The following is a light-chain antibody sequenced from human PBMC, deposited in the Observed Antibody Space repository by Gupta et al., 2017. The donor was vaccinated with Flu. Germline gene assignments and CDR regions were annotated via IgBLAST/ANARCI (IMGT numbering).Light chain of an antibody. CDR1: YSNIGTNY. V-gene: IGLV1-47*01. Sequence: QSVLTQPPSASGTPGQRVTISCSGSYSNIGTNYVYWYQQFPETDHNLLIYKNKQRPAGASDRFSASKSGTSASLAIRGRRSEDEDDYYCAAWDDSLRVFGGGTKLTVL. CDR2: KNK. CDR3: AAWDDSLRV. J-gene: IGLJ3*02.